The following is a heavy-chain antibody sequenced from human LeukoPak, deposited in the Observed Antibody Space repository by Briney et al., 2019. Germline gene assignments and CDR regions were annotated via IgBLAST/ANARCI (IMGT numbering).Heavy chain of an antibody. J-gene: IGHJ4*02. CDR3: AKRVRYGSGNYHFDH. V-gene: IGHV3-23*01. CDR1: EFTFSAYG. CDR2: ISDGGSST. Sequence: GGTLRLSCAASEFTFSAYGMSWVRQAPGKGLEWVSAISDGGSSTCYADSVKGRFTISRDNSKNTLYLQMNSLTAEDTAVYYCAKRVRYGSGNYHFDHWGQGTLVTVSS. D-gene: IGHD3-10*01.